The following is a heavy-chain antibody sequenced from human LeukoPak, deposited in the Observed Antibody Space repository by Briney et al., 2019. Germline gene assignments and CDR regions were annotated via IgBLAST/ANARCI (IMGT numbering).Heavy chain of an antibody. D-gene: IGHD1-26*01. CDR3: VGDWTMVGASSDS. CDR1: GGSISSSSYY. CDR2: IYYSGST. Sequence: SETLSLTCTVSGGSISSSSYYWGWIRQPPGKGLEWLGNIYYSGSTYYNPSLKSRVTISVDTSKSQFSLKLSSVTVADTALYFCVGDWTMVGASSDSWGQGTLVTVSS. V-gene: IGHV4-39*07. J-gene: IGHJ5*01.